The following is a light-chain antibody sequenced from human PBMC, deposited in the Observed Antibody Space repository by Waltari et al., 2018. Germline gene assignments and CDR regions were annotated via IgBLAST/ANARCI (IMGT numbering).Light chain of an antibody. CDR1: QTVSRNY. CDR2: AAS. CDR3: RQYGSSPQT. V-gene: IGKV3-20*01. J-gene: IGKJ5*01. Sequence: VLTQSPGTLSLSPGARATLSCRASQTVSRNYLAWFQQKPGQAPRLIIYAASTRAPGTPERFSGSGSGTDFALTISRLEPEDFAVYYCRQYGSSPQTFGQGTRVDIK.